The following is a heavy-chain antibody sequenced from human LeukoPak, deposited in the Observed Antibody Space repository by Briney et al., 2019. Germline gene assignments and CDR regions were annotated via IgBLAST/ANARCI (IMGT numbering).Heavy chain of an antibody. CDR1: GFTFSSYS. CDR3: ARDLERTTCYDFWSGRN. V-gene: IGHV3-21*01. Sequence: GGSLRLSCAASGFTFSSYSMNWVRQAPGKGLEWVSSISSSSSYIYYADSVKGRFTISRDNAKNSLYLQMNSLRAEDTAVYYCARDLERTTCYDFWSGRNWGQGTLVTVSS. D-gene: IGHD3-3*01. J-gene: IGHJ4*02. CDR2: ISSSSSYI.